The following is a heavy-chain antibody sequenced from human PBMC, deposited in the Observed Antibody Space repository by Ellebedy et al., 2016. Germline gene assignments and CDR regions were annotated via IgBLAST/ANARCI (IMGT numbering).Heavy chain of an antibody. CDR1: GSTFRSYW. Sequence: GGSLRLSCAASGSTFRSYWMSWVRQAPGKGLQWVANIKPDGSEEYYVDSVTGRFTISRDNAKNSLFLQMNSLRAEDTDVYYCARRSASVGDPADWGQGTLVTVSS. CDR2: IKPDGSEE. CDR3: ARRSASVGDPAD. V-gene: IGHV3-7*01. D-gene: IGHD1-26*01. J-gene: IGHJ4*02.